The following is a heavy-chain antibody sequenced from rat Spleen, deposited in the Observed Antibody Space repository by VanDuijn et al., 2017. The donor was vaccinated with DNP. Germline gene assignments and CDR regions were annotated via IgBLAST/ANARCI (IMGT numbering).Heavy chain of an antibody. V-gene: IGHV5-31*01. D-gene: IGHD1-1*01. CDR1: GFTFNNYW. Sequence: EVQLVESGGDLVQPGRSLKLSCVASGFTFNNYWMAWIRQVPGKGLEWIASITSGSGTTSYPDSVKGRFTISRDNAENTVNLQMNSLRSEATATYYCARGVYYYSATYWYFDFWGPGTMVTVSS. CDR3: ARGVYYYSATYWYFDF. J-gene: IGHJ1*01. CDR2: ITSGSGTT.